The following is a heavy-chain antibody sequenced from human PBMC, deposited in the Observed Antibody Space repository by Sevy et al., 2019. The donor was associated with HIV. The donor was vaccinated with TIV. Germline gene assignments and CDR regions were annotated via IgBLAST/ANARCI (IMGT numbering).Heavy chain of an antibody. CDR1: GGSISSYY. CDR3: ARIAAAGYYFDY. J-gene: IGHJ4*02. Sequence: SETMSLTCTVSGGSISSYYWSWIRQPPGKGLEWIGYIYYSGSTNYNPSLKSRVTISVDTSKNQFSLKLSSVTAADTAVYYCARIAAAGYYFDYWGQGTLVTVSS. D-gene: IGHD6-13*01. V-gene: IGHV4-59*01. CDR2: IYYSGST.